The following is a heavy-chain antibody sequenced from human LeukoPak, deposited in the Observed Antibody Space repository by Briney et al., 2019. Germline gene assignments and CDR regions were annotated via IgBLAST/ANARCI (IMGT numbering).Heavy chain of an antibody. V-gene: IGHV3-23*01. CDR1: GFSFSTYA. Sequence: PGGSLRLSCAASGFSFSTYAMSRVRQAPGKGLDWASGICGNDGKTYYADSVKGRFTISRDNSKNTLHLQMNSLRAEDTALYYCAKDTGGSCYSAIAYWGQGALVTVST. J-gene: IGHJ4*02. CDR2: ICGNDGKT. CDR3: AKDTGGSCYSAIAY. D-gene: IGHD2-15*01.